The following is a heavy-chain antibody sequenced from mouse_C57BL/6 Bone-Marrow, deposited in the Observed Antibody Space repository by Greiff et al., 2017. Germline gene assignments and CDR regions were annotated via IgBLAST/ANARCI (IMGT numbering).Heavy chain of an antibody. Sequence: QVQLQQPGAELVMPGASVKLSCKASGYTFTSYWMHWVKQRPGQGLEWIGEIDPSDSYTNYNQKFKGKSTLTVDKSSSTAYMQLSSLTSEDSAVYYCARKRSCGSSYDWYFDVWGTGTTVTVSS. CDR1: GYTFTSYW. J-gene: IGHJ1*03. V-gene: IGHV1-69*01. D-gene: IGHD1-1*01. CDR3: ARKRSCGSSYDWYFDV. CDR2: IDPSDSYT.